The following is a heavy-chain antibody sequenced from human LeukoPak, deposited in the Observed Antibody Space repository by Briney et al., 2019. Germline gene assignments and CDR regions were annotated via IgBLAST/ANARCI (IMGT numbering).Heavy chain of an antibody. CDR2: ISGSGDST. D-gene: IGHD6-13*01. CDR1: GFTFRSYA. Sequence: PGRSLRLSCAAPGFTFRSYAMSWVRQAPGKGLEWVSGISGSGDSTYYADSVKGRFTISRDNSKNSLYLLMNSLGAEDTAVYYCAKDLRTGYSSSWYDYWGQGTLVTVSS. J-gene: IGHJ4*02. CDR3: AKDLRTGYSSSWYDY. V-gene: IGHV3-23*01.